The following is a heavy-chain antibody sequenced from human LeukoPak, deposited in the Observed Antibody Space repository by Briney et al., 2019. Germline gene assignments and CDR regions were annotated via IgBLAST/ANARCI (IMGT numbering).Heavy chain of an antibody. J-gene: IGHJ3*02. V-gene: IGHV4-61*01. Sequence: SETLSLTCTVSGGSVSSGSYYWSWIRQPPGKGLEWIGYIYYSGSTNYNPSLKSRVTISVDTSKNQFSLKLSSVTAADTAVYYCVTYCSGGSCYSADAFDIWGQGTMVTASS. CDR2: IYYSGST. CDR3: VTYCSGGSCYSADAFDI. D-gene: IGHD2-15*01. CDR1: GGSVSSGSYY.